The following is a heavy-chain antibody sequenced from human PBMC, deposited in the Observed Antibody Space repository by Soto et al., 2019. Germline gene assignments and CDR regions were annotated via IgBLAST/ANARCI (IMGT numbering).Heavy chain of an antibody. J-gene: IGHJ4*02. CDR3: ARPYYDSSGYYLWYFDY. Sequence: QVQLVQSGAEVKKPGSSVKLSCKASGDSFNTFAVTWVRQAPGQGLEWMGGIIPKFDTPNYAQNCQGRVTIIADKSTSTPYMELSSLRSEDTAVYYWARPYYDSSGYYLWYFDYWCQGTLVTVSS. CDR1: GDSFNTFA. CDR2: IIPKFDTP. D-gene: IGHD3-22*01. V-gene: IGHV1-69*06.